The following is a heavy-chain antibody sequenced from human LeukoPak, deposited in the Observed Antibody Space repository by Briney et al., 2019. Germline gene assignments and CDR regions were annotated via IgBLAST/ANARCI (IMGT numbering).Heavy chain of an antibody. CDR1: GFTFSGYD. CDR2: ISRSGPT. CDR3: AKGESFAFAM. V-gene: IGHV3-23*01. Sequence: GGSLSLSCAASGFTFSGYDMQWVRQAPGKGLEWVSGISRSGPTYYRDSVKGRFTISRDNYKDTLYLQMDSLRAEDTATYYCAKGESFAFAMWGQGTMVAVSS. J-gene: IGHJ3*02.